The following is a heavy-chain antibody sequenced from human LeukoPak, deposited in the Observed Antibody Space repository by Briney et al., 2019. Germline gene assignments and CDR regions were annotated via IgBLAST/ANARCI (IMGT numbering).Heavy chain of an antibody. Sequence: GGSLRLSCAASGFTFSSYSMNWVRQAPGKGLEWVSSISSSSSYIYYADSVKGRFTISRDNAKNSLYLQMNSLRAEDTAVYYCASWGASWEPTRDRSYWGQGTLVTVSS. V-gene: IGHV3-21*01. J-gene: IGHJ4*02. D-gene: IGHD1-26*01. CDR3: ASWGASWEPTRDRSY. CDR2: ISSSSSYI. CDR1: GFTFSSYS.